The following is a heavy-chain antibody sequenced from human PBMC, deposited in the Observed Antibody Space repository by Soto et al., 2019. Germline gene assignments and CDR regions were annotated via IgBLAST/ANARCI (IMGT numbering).Heavy chain of an antibody. Sequence: PSETLSLTCTVSGGSISGYYWSWLRQPPGKGLEWIGYIYNIGSTNYNPSLRSRVTMSIDTSQEQFSLKLSSVTAADTAVYYCAKGGSGSYFEKKTDYYYYGMDVWGQGTTVTVSS. J-gene: IGHJ6*02. CDR2: IYNIGST. D-gene: IGHD1-26*01. CDR1: GGSISGYY. V-gene: IGHV4-59*08. CDR3: AKGGSGSYFEKKTDYYYYGMDV.